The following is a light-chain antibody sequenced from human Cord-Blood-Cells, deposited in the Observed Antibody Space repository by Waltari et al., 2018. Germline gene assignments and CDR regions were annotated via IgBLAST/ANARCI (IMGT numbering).Light chain of an antibody. CDR1: QSVSSY. CDR3: QQRSNWPAIT. Sequence: EIVLTQSPATLSLSPGERATLSGRASQSVSSYLAWYQQKPGQAPRLLIYDASNRATGIPARFIGSGSGTDFTLTISSLEPEDCAVYYCQQRSNWPAITFGQGTRLEIK. V-gene: IGKV3-11*01. J-gene: IGKJ5*01. CDR2: DAS.